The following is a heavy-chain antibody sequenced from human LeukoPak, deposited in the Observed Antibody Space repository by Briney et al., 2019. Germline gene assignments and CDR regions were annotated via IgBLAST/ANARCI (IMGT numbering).Heavy chain of an antibody. D-gene: IGHD3-10*01. CDR3: ARDLGSGSSFDY. CDR2: ISAYNGNT. Sequence: ASVKVSCKASGGTFSSYVISWVRQAPGQGLEWMGWISAYNGNTNYAQKLQGRVTMTTDTLTSTAYMELRSLRSDDTAVYYCARDLGSGSSFDYWGQGTLVTVSS. CDR1: GGTFSSYV. J-gene: IGHJ4*02. V-gene: IGHV1-18*01.